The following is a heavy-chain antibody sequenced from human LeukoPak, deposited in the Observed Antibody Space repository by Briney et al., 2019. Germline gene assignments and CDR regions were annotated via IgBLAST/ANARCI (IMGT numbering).Heavy chain of an antibody. CDR3: AKDSGYSSSNFDY. V-gene: IGHV3-23*01. J-gene: IGHJ4*02. CDR1: GFTFSSYA. Sequence: GGSLRLSCAASGFTFSSYAMSWVRQAPGKGLEWVSVISGSGGSTYSADSVRGRFTISRDNSKNTLYLQMNSLRAEDTAVYYCAKDSGYSSSNFDYWGQGTLVTVPS. D-gene: IGHD6-13*01. CDR2: ISGSGGST.